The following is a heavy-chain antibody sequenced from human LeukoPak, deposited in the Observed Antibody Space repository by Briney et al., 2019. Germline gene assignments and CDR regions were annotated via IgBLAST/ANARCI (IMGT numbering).Heavy chain of an antibody. D-gene: IGHD1-26*01. V-gene: IGHV1-69-2*01. CDR1: GYTFTHYY. CDR2: VDPEDGET. J-gene: IGHJ6*02. Sequence: ASVKVSCKVSGYTFTHYYMHWVQQAPGKGLDWMGLVDPEDGETIYAEKFQGRVTITADTSTDTAYMELSSLRSEDTAVYYCATVVGSQDYYYYGMDVWGQGTTVTVSS. CDR3: ATVVGSQDYYYYGMDV.